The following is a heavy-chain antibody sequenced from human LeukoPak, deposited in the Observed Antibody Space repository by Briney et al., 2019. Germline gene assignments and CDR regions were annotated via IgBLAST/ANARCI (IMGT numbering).Heavy chain of an antibody. CDR3: ARIFTFGGLIVLDAFDI. V-gene: IGHV4-34*01. Sequence: SETLSLTCTVYGGSFSAYYWTWIRQPPGKGLEWIGETSHTGTTNYNPSLKSRVTISTDTSKNQFSLKLTSVTAADTAVYYCARIFTFGGLIVLDAFDIWGQGTTVTVSS. D-gene: IGHD3-16*02. CDR2: TSHTGTT. J-gene: IGHJ3*02. CDR1: GGSFSAYY.